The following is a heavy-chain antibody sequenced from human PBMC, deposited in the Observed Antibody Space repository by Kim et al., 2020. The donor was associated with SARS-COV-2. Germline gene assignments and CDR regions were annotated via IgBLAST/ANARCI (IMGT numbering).Heavy chain of an antibody. V-gene: IGHV3-53*01. CDR3: ARGVGSGQPLYYFDY. CDR2: IYSGGST. CDR1: GFTVSSNY. D-gene: IGHD6-19*01. Sequence: GGSLRLSCAASGFTVSSNYMSWVRQAPGKGLEWVSVIYSGGSTYYADSVKGRFTISRDNSKNTLYLQMNSLRAEDTAVYYCARGVGSGQPLYYFDYWGQGTLVTVSS. J-gene: IGHJ4*02.